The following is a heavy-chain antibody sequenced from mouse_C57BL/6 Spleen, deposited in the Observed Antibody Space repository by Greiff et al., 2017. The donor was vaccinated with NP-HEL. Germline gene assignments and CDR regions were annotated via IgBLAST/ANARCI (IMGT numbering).Heavy chain of an antibody. D-gene: IGHD2-1*01. CDR3: ASGYGTSYYAMDY. CDR2: IDPSDSYT. V-gene: IGHV1-59*01. CDR1: GYTFTSYW. J-gene: IGHJ4*01. Sequence: VQLQQPGAELVRPGTSVKLSCKASGYTFTSYWMHWVKQRPGQGLEWIGVIDPSDSYTNYNQKFKGKATLTVDTSSSTAYMQLSSLTSEDSAVYYCASGYGTSYYAMDYWGQGTSVTVSS.